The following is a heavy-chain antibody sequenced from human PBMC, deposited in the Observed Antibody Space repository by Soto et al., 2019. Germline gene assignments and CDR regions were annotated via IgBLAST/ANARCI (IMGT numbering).Heavy chain of an antibody. V-gene: IGHV3-74*01. Sequence: EVQLVESGGGLVQPGGSLRLSCAASGFTFSSYWMHWVRQAPGKGLVWVSRINSDGSSTTYADSVKGRFTISRDNDKNTVYLKMNSLTAEDTAVYYCASKHSSRAFDYWGEGTLVTVSS. D-gene: IGHD6-13*01. CDR2: INSDGSST. J-gene: IGHJ4*02. CDR3: ASKHSSRAFDY. CDR1: GFTFSSYW.